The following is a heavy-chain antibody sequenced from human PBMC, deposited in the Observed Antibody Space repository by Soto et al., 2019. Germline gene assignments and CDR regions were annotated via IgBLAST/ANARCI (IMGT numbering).Heavy chain of an antibody. J-gene: IGHJ4*02. V-gene: IGHV1-2*04. CDR2: INPNTGDT. CDR1: GYTFTGYY. Sequence: ASVKVSCKASGYTFTGYYIHWVRQAPGQGLEWMGWINPNTGDTHYAQKFQGWVTMTRDTSITTAYVELSSLNSDDTALFYCVRASAYASRTFDYWGQGALVTVSS. CDR3: VRASAYASRTFDY. D-gene: IGHD2-2*01.